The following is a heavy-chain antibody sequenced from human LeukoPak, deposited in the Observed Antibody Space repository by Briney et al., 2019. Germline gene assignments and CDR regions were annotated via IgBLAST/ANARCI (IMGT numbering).Heavy chain of an antibody. CDR1: GYSISRGYY. CDR2: IYHIGST. CDR3: ARAGWIITSGIDY. D-gene: IGHD1-20*01. Sequence: SETLSLTCGVSGYSISRGYYWAWIRQPPEKGLEWIGTIYHIGSTYYNPSLERRVTISVDTSKNEFSLNLNSVTAADTAVYYCARAGWIITSGIDYWGQGALVLVSS. V-gene: IGHV4-38-2*01. J-gene: IGHJ4*02.